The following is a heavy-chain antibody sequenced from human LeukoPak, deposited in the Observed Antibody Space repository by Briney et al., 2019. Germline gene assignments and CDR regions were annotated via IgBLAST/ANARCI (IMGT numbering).Heavy chain of an antibody. CDR2: MNPNSGNT. CDR1: GYTFTSYD. CDR3: ARGRRRAFGELLNPFDY. J-gene: IGHJ4*02. Sequence: ASVKVSCTASGYTFTSYDINWVRQATGQGLEWMGWMNPNSGNTGYAQKFQGRVTMTRNTSISTAYMELSSLRSEDTAVYYCARGRRRAFGELLNPFDYWGQGTLVTVSS. D-gene: IGHD3-10*01. V-gene: IGHV1-8*01.